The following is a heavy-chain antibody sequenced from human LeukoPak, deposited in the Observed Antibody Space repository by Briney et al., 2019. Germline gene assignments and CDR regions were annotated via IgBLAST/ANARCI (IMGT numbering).Heavy chain of an antibody. Sequence: GRSLRLSCAASGFTFDDYAMHWVRQAPGKGLEWVSGISWNSGSIGYADSVKGRFTISRDNAKNSPYLQMDSLRAEDTALYYCAKDARHHDILTGYGLDYWGQGTLVTVSS. CDR1: GFTFDDYA. J-gene: IGHJ4*02. V-gene: IGHV3-9*01. CDR3: AKDARHHDILTGYGLDY. D-gene: IGHD3-9*01. CDR2: ISWNSGSI.